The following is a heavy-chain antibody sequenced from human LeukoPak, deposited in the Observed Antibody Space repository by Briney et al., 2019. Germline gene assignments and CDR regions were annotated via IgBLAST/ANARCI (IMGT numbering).Heavy chain of an antibody. D-gene: IGHD5-18*01. CDR2: IYPGDSDT. CDR3: ARQVDTAMVTFDY. J-gene: IGHJ4*02. CDR1: GYSFTSYW. V-gene: IGHV5-51*01. Sequence: GESLKISCKGSGYSFTSYWIGWVRQMPGKGLEWMGIIYPGDSDTRYSPSSQGQVTISADKSISTAYLQWSSLKASDTAMYYCARQVDTAMVTFDYWGQGTLVTVSS.